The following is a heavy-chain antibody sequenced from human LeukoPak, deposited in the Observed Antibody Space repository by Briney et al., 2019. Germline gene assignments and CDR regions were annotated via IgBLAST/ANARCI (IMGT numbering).Heavy chain of an antibody. J-gene: IGHJ4*02. V-gene: IGHV4-59*01. Sequence: SETLSLTCTVSGGSISSYYWSWIRQPPGKGLEWIGYIYYSGSTNYNPSLKSRVTISVDTSKNQFSLKLSSVTAADTAVYYCASSPTVVGYPSTIDYWGQGTLVTVSS. D-gene: IGHD4-23*01. CDR2: IYYSGST. CDR1: GGSISSYY. CDR3: ASSPTVVGYPSTIDY.